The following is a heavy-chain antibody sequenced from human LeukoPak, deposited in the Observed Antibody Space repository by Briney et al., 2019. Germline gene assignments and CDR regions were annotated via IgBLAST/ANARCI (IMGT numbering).Heavy chain of an antibody. CDR2: FYRGDTI. Sequence: GGSLRLSCAASGFSVSSSYMYWVRQAPGKGLEWVSFFYRGDTIYYAESVRGRFTISRDDSKNTLYLLMNSLIPEDTAVYYCAREVISIPSYFDSWGQGTLVTVSS. CDR3: AREVISIPSYFDS. D-gene: IGHD2-21*01. J-gene: IGHJ4*02. CDR1: GFSVSSSY. V-gene: IGHV3-53*01.